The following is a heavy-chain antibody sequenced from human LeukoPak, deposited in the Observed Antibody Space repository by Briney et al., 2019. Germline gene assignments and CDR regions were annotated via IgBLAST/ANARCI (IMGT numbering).Heavy chain of an antibody. CDR2: ISGSGGST. CDR3: AKDVSAPFPI. J-gene: IGHJ3*02. V-gene: IGHV3-23*01. D-gene: IGHD2/OR15-2a*01. Sequence: PGGSLRLSCAASGFTFSSYAMSWLRQAPGKRLDWVSAISGSGGSTYYADSVKGRFTISRDNSKNTLYLQMNSLRAEDTAVYYCAKDVSAPFPIWGQGTMVTVSS. CDR1: GFTFSSYA.